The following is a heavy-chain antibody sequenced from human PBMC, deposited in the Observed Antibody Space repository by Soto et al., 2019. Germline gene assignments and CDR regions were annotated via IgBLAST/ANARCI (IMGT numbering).Heavy chain of an antibody. CDR2: INPNSGGT. J-gene: IGHJ4*02. D-gene: IGHD2-21*02. CDR3: AREYCGGDCYFDY. CDR1: GGTFTGYY. V-gene: IGHV1-2*04. Sequence: ASVKVSCKASGGTFTGYYMHWVRQAPGQGLEWMGWINPNSGGTNYAQKFQGWVTMNRDTSISTAYMELSRLRSDDTAVYYCAREYCGGDCYFDYWGQGTLVTVSS.